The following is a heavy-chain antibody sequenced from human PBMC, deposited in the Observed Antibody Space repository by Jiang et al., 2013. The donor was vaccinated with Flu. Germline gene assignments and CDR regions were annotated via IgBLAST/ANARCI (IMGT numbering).Heavy chain of an antibody. D-gene: IGHD2-2*01. CDR3: ALTRGYCSSTSCYVAY. J-gene: IGHJ4*02. CDR1: GFTFSSYA. V-gene: IGHV3-23*01. Sequence: QLLESGGGLVQPGGSLRLSCAASGFTFSSYAMSWVRQAPGKGLEWVSAISGGGGSTYYADSVKGRFTISRDNSKNTLYLQMNSLRAEDTAVYYCALTRGYCSSTSCYVAYWGQGTLVTVSS. CDR2: ISGGGGST.